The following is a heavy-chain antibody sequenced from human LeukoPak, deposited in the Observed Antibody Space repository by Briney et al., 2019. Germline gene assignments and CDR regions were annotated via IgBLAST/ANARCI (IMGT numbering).Heavy chain of an antibody. CDR2: ISSSSYI. J-gene: IGHJ5*02. V-gene: IGHV3-21*01. CDR3: ARDLRLVPATAT. CDR1: GFTFSSYS. Sequence: PGGSLRLSCAASGFTFSSYSMNWVRQAPGKGLEWVSSISSSSYIYYADSAKGRFTISRDNAKNSLYLQMNSLRAEDTAVYYCARDLRLVPATATWGQGTLVTVSS. D-gene: IGHD2-2*01.